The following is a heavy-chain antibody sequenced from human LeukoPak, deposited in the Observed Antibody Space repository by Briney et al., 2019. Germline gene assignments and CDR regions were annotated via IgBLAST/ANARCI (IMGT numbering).Heavy chain of an antibody. J-gene: IGHJ6*02. CDR2: INHSGST. V-gene: IGHV4-34*01. Sequence: PSETLSLTCAVYGGSFSGYYWSWIRQPPGKGLERIGEINHSGSTNYNPSLKSRVTISVDTSKNQFSLKLSSVTAADTAVYYCARGGYSYGYNYGMDVLGQGTTVTVSS. CDR3: ARGGYSYGYNYGMDV. CDR1: GGSFSGYY. D-gene: IGHD5-18*01.